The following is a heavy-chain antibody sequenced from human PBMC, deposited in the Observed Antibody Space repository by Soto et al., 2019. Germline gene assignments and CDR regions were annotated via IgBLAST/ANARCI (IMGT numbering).Heavy chain of an antibody. CDR3: ARRAETNGWNGFGADKYYFDF. CDR2: MNPNTGNS. J-gene: IGHJ4*02. CDR1: GYAFTSYD. Sequence: ASVKVSCKASGYAFTSYDIYWVRQATGQGLEWMGWMNPNTGNSGYAQKFQGRVTMTSDTSISTAHMELSSLRSEDTAVYYCARRAETNGWNGFGADKYYFDFWGQGTLVTVSS. D-gene: IGHD1-1*01. V-gene: IGHV1-8*01.